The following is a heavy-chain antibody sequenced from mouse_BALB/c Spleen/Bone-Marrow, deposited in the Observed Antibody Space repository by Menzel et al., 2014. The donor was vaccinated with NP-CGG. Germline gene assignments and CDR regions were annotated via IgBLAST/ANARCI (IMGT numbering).Heavy chain of an antibody. J-gene: IGHJ4*01. CDR1: GYTFTSYW. Sequence: QVQLQQSGAELAKPGASVKMSCKASGYTFTSYWMHWVKQRPGQGLEWIGYINPSTGYTEYSQKFKGKATLTADKSSSTAYMQLSSLTSEDSAVYYCVRSTGAMDYWGQGTSVTVPS. V-gene: IGHV1-7*01. CDR3: VRSTGAMDY. D-gene: IGHD3-2*01. CDR2: INPSTGYT.